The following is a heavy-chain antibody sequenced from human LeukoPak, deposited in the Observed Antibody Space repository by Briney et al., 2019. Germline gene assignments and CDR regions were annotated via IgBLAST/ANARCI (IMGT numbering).Heavy chain of an antibody. Sequence: GGSLRLSCAASGFTFSAYWMTWVRQAPGKGLEWVANVNEGSNLNMYVDSVKGRFTTARDYTTNSLYLQMDSLRAEDTAVYYCARISRVGATLGYWGQGTLVTVSS. D-gene: IGHD1-26*01. CDR3: ARISRVGATLGY. J-gene: IGHJ4*02. CDR1: GFTFSAYW. V-gene: IGHV3-7*01. CDR2: VNEGSNLN.